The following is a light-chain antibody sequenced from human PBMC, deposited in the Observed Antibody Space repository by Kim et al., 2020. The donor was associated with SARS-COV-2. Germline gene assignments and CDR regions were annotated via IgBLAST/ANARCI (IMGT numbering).Light chain of an antibody. V-gene: IGKV1-33*01. J-gene: IGKJ4*01. CDR1: QDISNY. Sequence: DIQMTQSPSYLSASVGDRVTITCQASQDISNYLSWYQQKPGKAPKLLIFDASNLETGVPSRFSGTGSGTDFTFTISSLQPEDIATYYCQHYDNLPPLTFGGGTKVDIK. CDR3: QHYDNLPPLT. CDR2: DAS.